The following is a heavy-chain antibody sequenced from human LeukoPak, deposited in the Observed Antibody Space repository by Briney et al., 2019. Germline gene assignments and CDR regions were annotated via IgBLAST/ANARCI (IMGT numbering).Heavy chain of an antibody. CDR1: GGSVSSGNYY. CDR3: ARGPVAVAGRVFDI. Sequence: PSETLSLTCTVSGGSVSSGNYYWNWIRQPPGKGLEWIGYISYTGSTNYNPSLKSRVTVSVDTSKNQFSLKLSSVTAADTAVYYCARGPVAVAGRVFDIWGQGTMVTVSS. V-gene: IGHV4-61*01. CDR2: ISYTGST. D-gene: IGHD6-19*01. J-gene: IGHJ3*02.